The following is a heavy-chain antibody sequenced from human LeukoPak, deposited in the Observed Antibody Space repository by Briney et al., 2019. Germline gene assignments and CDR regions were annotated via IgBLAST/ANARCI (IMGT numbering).Heavy chain of an antibody. CDR2: INPNSGGT. CDR3: ARDHGSGGFDY. V-gene: IGHV1-2*02. D-gene: IGHD3-10*01. Sequence: GASVKVSCKASGYTFTGYYMHWVRQAPGQGLEWMGWINPNSGGTNYAQRFQGRVTMTRDTSISTAYMELSRLRSDDTAVYYRARDHGSGGFDYWGQGTLVTVSS. J-gene: IGHJ4*02. CDR1: GYTFTGYY.